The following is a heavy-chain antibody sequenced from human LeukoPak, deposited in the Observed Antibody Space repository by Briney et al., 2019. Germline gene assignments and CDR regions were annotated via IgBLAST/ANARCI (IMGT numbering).Heavy chain of an antibody. V-gene: IGHV1-2*02. Sequence: VASVKVSFKASGYTFTGYYMHWVRQAPGQGVEWMGWINPNSGGTNYAQKFQGRVTMTRHTSISTAYMELSRLRSDDTAVYYCARVRSGSYYVIAFDIWGQGTMVTVSS. D-gene: IGHD1-26*01. CDR1: GYTFTGYY. CDR2: INPNSGGT. CDR3: ARVRSGSYYVIAFDI. J-gene: IGHJ3*02.